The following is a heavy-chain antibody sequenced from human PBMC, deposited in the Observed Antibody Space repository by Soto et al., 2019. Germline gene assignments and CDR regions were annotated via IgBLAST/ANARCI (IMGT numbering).Heavy chain of an antibody. J-gene: IGHJ3*02. CDR3: AKGTYVNDAFEI. Sequence: LRLSCAASGFTFISYTMNWVRQAPGKGLEWVSSITSSGDYIYYGDSVKGRFSISRDNANSSLYLQMNSLRAEDTAMYYCAKGTYVNDAFEIWGQGTMVTVSS. V-gene: IGHV3-21*04. CDR2: ITSSGDYI. CDR1: GFTFISYT. D-gene: IGHD3-16*01.